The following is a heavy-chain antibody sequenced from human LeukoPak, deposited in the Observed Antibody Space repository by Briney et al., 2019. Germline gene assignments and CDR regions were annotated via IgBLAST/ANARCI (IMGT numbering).Heavy chain of an antibody. CDR1: GFTFSSYS. D-gene: IGHD6-19*01. Sequence: PGGSLRLSCAASGFTFSSYSMNWVRQATGKGLEWVSSISSSSSYIYYADSVKGRFTISRDNAKNSLYLQMNSLRAEDTAVYYCASGYSSGSDAFDIWGQGTMVTVSS. J-gene: IGHJ3*02. V-gene: IGHV3-21*01. CDR2: ISSSSSYI. CDR3: ASGYSSGSDAFDI.